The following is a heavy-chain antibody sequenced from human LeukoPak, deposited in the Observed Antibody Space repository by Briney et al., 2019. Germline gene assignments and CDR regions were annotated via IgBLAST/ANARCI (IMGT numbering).Heavy chain of an antibody. CDR1: GGTFSSYA. CDR3: ASSSLRRAMVLFDY. Sequence: SVKVSRKASGGTFSSYAISWVRQAPGQGLEWMGGIIPIFGTANYAQKFQGRVTITADESTSTAYMELSSLRSEDTAVYYCASSSLRRAMVLFDYWGQGTLVTVSS. J-gene: IGHJ4*02. V-gene: IGHV1-69*01. CDR2: IIPIFGTA. D-gene: IGHD5-18*01.